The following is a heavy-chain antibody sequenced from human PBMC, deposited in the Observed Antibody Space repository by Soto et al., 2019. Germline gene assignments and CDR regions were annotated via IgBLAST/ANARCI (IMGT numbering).Heavy chain of an antibody. J-gene: IGHJ4*02. D-gene: IGHD1-20*01. CDR1: GFTFRTYW. V-gene: IGHV3-74*01. CDR3: ARDSGIRSTSSFVDY. CDR2: IKSDGSST. Sequence: PGGSLRLSCAASGFTFRTYWMHWVRQAPGKGLVWVSRIKSDGSSTNYADSVKGRFTISRDNAKNTLYLQMNGLRAEDTAVYYCARDSGIRSTSSFVDYWGQGTLVTVSS.